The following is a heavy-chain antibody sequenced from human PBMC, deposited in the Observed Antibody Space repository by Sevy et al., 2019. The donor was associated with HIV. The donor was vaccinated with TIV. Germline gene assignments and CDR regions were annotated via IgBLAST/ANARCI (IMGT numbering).Heavy chain of an antibody. J-gene: IGHJ4*02. CDR1: GFTPSTYG. D-gene: IGHD2-8*01. CDR2: MGYDGSNK. CDR3: ARDPRMYGDYLLAYFDS. Sequence: GGSLRLSCSASGFTPSTYGMHWVRQAPGKGLEWVAGMGYDGSNKYYADSVKGRFTISRDNSKNTLFQQMDSLRVEDTAVYYCARDPRMYGDYLLAYFDSWGQGTLVTVSS. V-gene: IGHV3-33*01.